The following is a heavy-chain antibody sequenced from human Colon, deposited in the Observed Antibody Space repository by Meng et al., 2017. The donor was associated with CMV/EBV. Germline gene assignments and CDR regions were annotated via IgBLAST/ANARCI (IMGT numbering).Heavy chain of an antibody. CDR3: ARMALHWYFDL. V-gene: IGHV4-39*07. D-gene: IGHD5-24*01. CDR2: IYYTGND. Sequence: HLQGAGPGRGKPSDTLSHTCTVSGDSISGRSYYWGWIRQPPGKGLEWIASIYYTGNDYHNPSLKSRVTISIDTSNNQFSLRLTSVTAADTAVYYCARMALHWYFDLWGRGTLVTVSS. J-gene: IGHJ2*01. CDR1: GDSISGRSYY.